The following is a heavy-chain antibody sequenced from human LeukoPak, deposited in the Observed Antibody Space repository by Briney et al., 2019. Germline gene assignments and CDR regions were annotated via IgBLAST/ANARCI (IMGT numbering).Heavy chain of an antibody. CDR3: ARGAYSSGSYYFDH. CDR1: GYTFTGYY. J-gene: IGHJ4*02. D-gene: IGHD6-19*01. V-gene: IGHV1-69*13. CDR2: IIPMFGTA. Sequence: AASVKVSCKASGYTFTGYYMHWVRQAPGQGLEWMGGIIPMFGTADYAQKFQGRVTITADESTSTAYMQLSSLRSEDTAVYYCARGAYSSGSYYFDHWGQGTLVTVSS.